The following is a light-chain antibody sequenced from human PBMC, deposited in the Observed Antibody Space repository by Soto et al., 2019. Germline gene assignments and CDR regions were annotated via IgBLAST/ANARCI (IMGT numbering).Light chain of an antibody. J-gene: IGLJ3*02. CDR1: SSNIGAGYD. CDR3: QSYXXXXXXXV. Sequence: QSVLTQPPSVSGAPGQRVTISCTGSSSNIGAGYDVHWYQQLPGTAPKLLIYGNSNRPSGVPDRFSGSKSGTSASLAITGLQAEDEADYYCQSYXXXXXXXVXXXGTK. V-gene: IGLV1-40*01. CDR2: GNS.